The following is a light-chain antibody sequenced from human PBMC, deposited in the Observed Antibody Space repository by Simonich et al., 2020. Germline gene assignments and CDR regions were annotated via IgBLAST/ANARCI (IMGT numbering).Light chain of an antibody. J-gene: IGLJ3*02. V-gene: IGLV3-25*03. Sequence: SYELTQPPSVSVSPGQTARITCSGDALQKQYADWYKQKPGQAPVLVIYKESERPSGIPERFSVSSSGTTVTLTISGVQAEDEADYYCQSADSSGTYEVFGGGTKLTVL. CDR2: KES. CDR3: QSADSSGTYEV. CDR1: ALQKQY.